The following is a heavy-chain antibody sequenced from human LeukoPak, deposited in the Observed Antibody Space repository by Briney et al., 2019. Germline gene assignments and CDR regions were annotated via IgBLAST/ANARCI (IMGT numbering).Heavy chain of an antibody. D-gene: IGHD3-10*01. J-gene: IGHJ4*02. V-gene: IGHV1-3*01. CDR1: GYIFTTSA. Sequence: ASVKVSCKASGYIFTTSAIYWVRQAPGQRPEWMGWINAGNGNTKYSQKFQGRVTITRDTSASTAYMELSSLRSEDTAVYYCARDYYGSGSTRCDYWGQGTLVTVSS. CDR2: INAGNGNT. CDR3: ARDYYGSGSTRCDY.